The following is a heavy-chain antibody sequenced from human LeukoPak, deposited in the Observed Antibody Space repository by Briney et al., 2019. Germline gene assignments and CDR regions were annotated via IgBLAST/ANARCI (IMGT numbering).Heavy chain of an antibody. V-gene: IGHV3-48*03. CDR2: ISSSGSTI. Sequence: GGSLRLSCAASGFTFSSYEMNWVRQAPGKGLEWVSYISSSGSTIYYADSVKGRFTISRDNAKNSLYLQMNSLRAEDTAVYYCARDPYHRGKPGGNFDYWGQGTLVTVSS. CDR1: GFTFSSYE. J-gene: IGHJ4*02. D-gene: IGHD3-16*01. CDR3: ARDPYHRGKPGGNFDY.